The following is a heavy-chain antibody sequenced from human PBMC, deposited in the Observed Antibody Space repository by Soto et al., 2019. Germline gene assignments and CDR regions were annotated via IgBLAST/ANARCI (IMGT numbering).Heavy chain of an antibody. D-gene: IGHD2-2*01. Sequence: GGSLRLSCAASGFTFSSYAMHWVRQAPGKGLEWVAVISYDGSNKYYADSVKGRFTISRDNSKNTLYLQMNSLRAEDTAVYYCARDQGPYCSSTSCYVWGQGTLVTVSS. CDR2: ISYDGSNK. CDR3: ARDQGPYCSSTSCYV. V-gene: IGHV3-30-3*01. J-gene: IGHJ4*02. CDR1: GFTFSSYA.